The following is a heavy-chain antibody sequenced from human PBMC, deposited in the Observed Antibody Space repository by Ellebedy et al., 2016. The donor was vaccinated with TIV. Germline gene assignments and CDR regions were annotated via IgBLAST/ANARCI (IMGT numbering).Heavy chain of an antibody. CDR2: ISGGVGNT. V-gene: IGHV3-23*01. CDR1: GFTFSNYV. Sequence: GESLKISCAASGFTFSNYVMSWVRQAPGKGLEWVSSISGGVGNTYYADSVKGRFTISSDNSKTTHDLQMNSLRAEDTAVYYCAKGCGGSCYWEAYWGQGTLVTVSS. D-gene: IGHD2-15*01. J-gene: IGHJ4*02. CDR3: AKGCGGSCYWEAY.